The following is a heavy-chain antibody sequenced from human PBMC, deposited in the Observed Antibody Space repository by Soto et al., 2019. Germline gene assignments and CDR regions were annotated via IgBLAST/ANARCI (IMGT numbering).Heavy chain of an antibody. J-gene: IGHJ4*02. CDR1: VGTFSSYA. CDR3: ASEPPGNSSSWPKMSI. V-gene: IGHV1-69*06. CDR2: IIPIFGTA. Sequence: QVQLVQSGAEVKKPGSSVKVSCKASVGTFSSYAISWVRQAPGQGLEWMGGIIPIFGTANYAQKFQGRVTITADKSTSTAYMELSSLRSEDTAVYYCASEPPGNSSSWPKMSIWGQGTLVTVSS. D-gene: IGHD6-13*01.